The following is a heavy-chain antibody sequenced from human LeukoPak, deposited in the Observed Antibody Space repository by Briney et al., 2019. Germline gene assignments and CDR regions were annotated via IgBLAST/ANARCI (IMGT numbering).Heavy chain of an antibody. V-gene: IGHV3-11*04. CDR3: ATYLDYYDSSGPPDY. D-gene: IGHD3-22*01. CDR1: GFTFSDYY. J-gene: IGHJ4*02. Sequence: RTGGSLRLSCAASGFTFSDYYMSWIRQAPGKGLEWVSYISSSGSTIYYADSVKGRFTISRDNAKNSLYLQMNSLRAEDTAVYYCATYLDYYDSSGPPDYWGQGTLVTVSS. CDR2: ISSSGSTI.